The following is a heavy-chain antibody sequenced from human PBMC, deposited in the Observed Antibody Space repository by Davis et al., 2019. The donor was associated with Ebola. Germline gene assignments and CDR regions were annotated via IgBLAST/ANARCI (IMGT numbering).Heavy chain of an antibody. D-gene: IGHD3-9*01. J-gene: IGHJ6*03. Sequence: GESLKISCKGSGYSFTSYWISWVRQMPGKGLEWMGRIDPSDSYTNYSPSFQGHVTISADKSISTAYLQWSSLKASDTAMYYCARQIDRADYDILTGTNYYMDVWGKGTTVTVSS. CDR3: ARQIDRADYDILTGTNYYMDV. CDR1: GYSFTSYW. V-gene: IGHV5-10-1*01. CDR2: IDPSDSYT.